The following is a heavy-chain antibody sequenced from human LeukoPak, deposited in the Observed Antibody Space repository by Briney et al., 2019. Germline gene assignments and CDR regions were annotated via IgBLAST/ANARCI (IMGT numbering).Heavy chain of an antibody. V-gene: IGHV3-74*01. J-gene: IGHJ4*02. CDR2: INSDESST. D-gene: IGHD6-19*01. CDR3: AKGGQYSTGPPSY. Sequence: SCKASGYTFSSYWMHWVRQAPGKGLVWVSRINSDESSTSYADSVKGRFTISSDNAKNTLFLQMTTLRVEDTALYYCAKGGQYSTGPPSYWGQGTLVTVSS. CDR1: GYTFSSYW.